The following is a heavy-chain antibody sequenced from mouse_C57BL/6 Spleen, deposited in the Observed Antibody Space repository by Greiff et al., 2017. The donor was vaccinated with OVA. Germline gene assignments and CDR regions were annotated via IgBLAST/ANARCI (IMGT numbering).Heavy chain of an antibody. CDR1: GYTFTSYG. CDR3: ARAGLSTIVTTVYCDY. CDR2: IYPRSGNT. D-gene: IGHD2-12*01. V-gene: IGHV1-81*01. J-gene: IGHJ2*01. Sequence: QVQLQQSGAELARPGASVKLSCKASGYTFTSYGISWVKQRTGQGLEWIGEIYPRSGNTYYNEKFKGKATLTADKSSSTAYMELRSLTSEDSAVSCCARAGLSTIVTTVYCDYWGQGTTLTVSS.